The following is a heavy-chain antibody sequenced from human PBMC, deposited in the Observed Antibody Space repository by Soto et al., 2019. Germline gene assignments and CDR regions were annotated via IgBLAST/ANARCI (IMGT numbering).Heavy chain of an antibody. J-gene: IGHJ5*02. CDR2: ISYDGSNK. CDR1: GFIFSSYA. V-gene: IGHV3-30-3*01. CDR3: ARVSALRAFDP. Sequence: QVQLVESGGGVVQSGRSLRLSCAASGFIFSSYALHWVRQAPGKGLEWVALISYDGSNKYYADSVKGRFTISRDNSKNTLYLQMNSLRAEDTAVYYCARVSALRAFDPWGQGTLVTVSS. D-gene: IGHD2-15*01.